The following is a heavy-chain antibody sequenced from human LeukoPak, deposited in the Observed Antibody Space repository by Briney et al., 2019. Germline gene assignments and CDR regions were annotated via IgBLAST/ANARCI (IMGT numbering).Heavy chain of an antibody. CDR1: GFTFSSYG. D-gene: IGHD4-17*01. CDR2: IWYDGSNK. Sequence: GGSLRLNCAASGFTFSSYGMHWVRQAPGKGLEWVAVIWYDGSNKYYADSVKGRFTISRDNSKNTLYLQMNSLRAEDTAVYYCARDAFDYGDYGYFDLWGRGTLVTVSS. CDR3: ARDAFDYGDYGYFDL. J-gene: IGHJ2*01. V-gene: IGHV3-33*01.